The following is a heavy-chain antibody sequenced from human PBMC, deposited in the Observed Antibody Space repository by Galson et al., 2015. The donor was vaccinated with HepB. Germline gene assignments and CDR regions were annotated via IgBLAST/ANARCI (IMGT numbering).Heavy chain of an antibody. Sequence: SLRLSCAASGFTFSNYAMSWVRQAPGKGLEWVSAISGSGRTTKYADSVKGRFSISRDSSKSTLYLQMNSLRAEDTAVYFWERYTGCGCGEGFVRYWGQGTLVAVSS. CDR2: ISGSGRTT. CDR1: GFTFSNYA. J-gene: IGHJ4*02. D-gene: IGHD2-2*01. CDR3: ERYTGCGCGEGFVRY. V-gene: IGHV3-23*01.